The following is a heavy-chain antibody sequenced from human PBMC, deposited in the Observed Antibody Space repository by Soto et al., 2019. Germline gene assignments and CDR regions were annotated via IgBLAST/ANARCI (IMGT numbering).Heavy chain of an antibody. CDR1: GYAFTNYC. J-gene: IGHJ4*02. Sequence: ASVKVSCKASGYAFTNYCINWVRQAPGQGLEWLGWISAYNGNTNYAQKFQGRVTMTTDTSSDTVYMELRSLRSDDTAMYYCARDVTTAWVAAGYWGQGTLVTVSS. V-gene: IGHV1-18*01. D-gene: IGHD6-25*01. CDR2: ISAYNGNT. CDR3: ARDVTTAWVAAGY.